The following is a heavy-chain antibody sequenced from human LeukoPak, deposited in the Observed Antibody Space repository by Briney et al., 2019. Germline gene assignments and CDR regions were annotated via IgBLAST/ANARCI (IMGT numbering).Heavy chain of an antibody. Sequence: GGSLRLSCAASGSTFTSYWMSWVRQAPGKGLEWVANIKEDGSEKYYVDSVKGRLTISRDNAKNSLYLQMNSLRAEDAAVYYCARVDGIVGAGTFDYWGQGTLVAVSS. CDR2: IKEDGSEK. D-gene: IGHD6-13*01. CDR3: ARVDGIVGAGTFDY. V-gene: IGHV3-7*01. J-gene: IGHJ4*02. CDR1: GSTFTSYW.